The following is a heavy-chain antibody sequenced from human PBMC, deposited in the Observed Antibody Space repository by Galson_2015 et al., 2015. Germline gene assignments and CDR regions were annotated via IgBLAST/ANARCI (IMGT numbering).Heavy chain of an antibody. CDR2: IKQDGSEK. V-gene: IGHV3-7*01. J-gene: IGHJ4*02. D-gene: IGHD6-19*01. CDR3: ASSGGWYFGY. CDR1: GFTFSNYW. Sequence: SLRLSCAASGFTFSNYWMSWVRQAPGKGLVWAAKIKQDGSEKYYVDSVKGRFTISRDNAKNSLYLQMNSLRAEDTAVYYCASSGGWYFGYWGQGTLVTVSS.